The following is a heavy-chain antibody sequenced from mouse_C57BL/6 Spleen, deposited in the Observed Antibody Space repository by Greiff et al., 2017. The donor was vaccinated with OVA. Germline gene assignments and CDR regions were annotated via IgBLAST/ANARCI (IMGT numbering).Heavy chain of an antibody. J-gene: IGHJ3*01. CDR2: IYPGDGDT. CDR1: GYAFSSSW. Sequence: VQLQQSGAELVKPGASVKISCKASGYAFSSSWMSWVKQRPGKGLEWIGRIYPGDGDTNYNGKFKGKATLTADKSSSTAYMLLSSLTSEDSGVYVCAREVGYYSNYRFAYWGQGTLVTVSA. D-gene: IGHD2-5*01. CDR3: AREVGYYSNYRFAY. V-gene: IGHV1-82*01.